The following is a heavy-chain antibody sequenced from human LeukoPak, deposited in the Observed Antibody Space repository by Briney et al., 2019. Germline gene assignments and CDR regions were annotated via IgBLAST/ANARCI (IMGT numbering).Heavy chain of an antibody. CDR3: ARDDRGNWFDP. V-gene: IGHV3-7*01. CDR2: IKQDGSEK. Sequence: GGSLRLSCAASGFTFSSYWMSWVRQAPGKGLEWVANIKQDGSEKYYVDSVKGRFTISRDNARNSLYLQMNSLRAEDTAVYYCARDDRGNWFDPWGQGTLVTVSS. D-gene: IGHD3-10*01. J-gene: IGHJ5*02. CDR1: GFTFSSYW.